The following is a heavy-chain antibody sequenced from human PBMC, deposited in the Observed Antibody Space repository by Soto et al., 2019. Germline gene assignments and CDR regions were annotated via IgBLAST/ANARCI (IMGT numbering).Heavy chain of an antibody. CDR3: AKDKIRGTGLDD. Sequence: GGSLRLSCAASGFTFDDYAMHWVRQAPGKGLEWVSGISWNSGSIGYADSVKGRFTISRDNAKNSLYLQMNSLRAEDTALYYCAKDKIRGTGLDDWGQGSLVTVSS. CDR1: GFTFDDYA. D-gene: IGHD1-1*01. V-gene: IGHV3-9*01. J-gene: IGHJ4*02. CDR2: ISWNSGSI.